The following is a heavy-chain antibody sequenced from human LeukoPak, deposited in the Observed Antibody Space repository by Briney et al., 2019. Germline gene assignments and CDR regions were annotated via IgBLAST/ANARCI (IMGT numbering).Heavy chain of an antibody. CDR1: GYTFTGYY. J-gene: IGHJ4*02. D-gene: IGHD3-22*01. Sequence: ASVKVSCKASGYTFTGYYMHWVRQAPGQGLEWMGWISAYNGNTNYAQKLQGRVTMTTDTSTSTAYMELRSLRSDDTAVYYCARDCGSGYYCGNNDYWGQGTLVTVSS. CDR2: ISAYNGNT. CDR3: ARDCGSGYYCGNNDY. V-gene: IGHV1-18*04.